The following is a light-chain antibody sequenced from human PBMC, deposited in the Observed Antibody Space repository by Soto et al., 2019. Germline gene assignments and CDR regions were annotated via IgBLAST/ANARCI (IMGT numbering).Light chain of an antibody. CDR2: DVT. Sequence: QSVLTQPRSVSGSPGQSVTISCTGTSSDVGGYNFVSWYQQHPGKAPQLIIYDVTKRPSGVPDRFSGSKSGNTASLTISGLQAEDEADYYCCSYAGSYTLWVFGGGTKVTVL. J-gene: IGLJ3*02. V-gene: IGLV2-11*01. CDR3: CSYAGSYTLWV. CDR1: SSDVGGYNF.